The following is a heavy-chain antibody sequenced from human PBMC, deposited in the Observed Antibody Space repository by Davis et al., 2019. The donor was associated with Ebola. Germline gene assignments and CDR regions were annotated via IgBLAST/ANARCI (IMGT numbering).Heavy chain of an antibody. V-gene: IGHV1-69*04. CDR3: ARDLRHYYDSSGYYSGWFDP. Sequence: AASVKVSCKASGGTFSSYAISWVRQAPGQGLEWMGRIIPILGIANYAQKFQGRVTITADKSTSTAYMELSSLRSDDTAVYYCARDLRHYYDSSGYYSGWFDPWGQGTLVTVSS. J-gene: IGHJ5*02. D-gene: IGHD3-22*01. CDR1: GGTFSSYA. CDR2: IIPILGIA.